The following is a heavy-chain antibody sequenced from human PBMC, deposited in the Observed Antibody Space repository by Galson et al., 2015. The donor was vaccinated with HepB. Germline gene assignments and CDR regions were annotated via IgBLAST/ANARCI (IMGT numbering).Heavy chain of an antibody. Sequence: SVKVSCKASGYTFTRYGISWVRQAPGQGLEWMGCISVYNDSTKYAQKFKGRVTMTTDTSTSTAYMEMRSLRYDDTAVYFCARGLNYNDNSWLSGYWGQGTLVTASS. D-gene: IGHD3-22*01. CDR2: ISVYNDST. CDR3: ARGLNYNDNSWLSGY. J-gene: IGHJ4*02. V-gene: IGHV1-18*04. CDR1: GYTFTRYG.